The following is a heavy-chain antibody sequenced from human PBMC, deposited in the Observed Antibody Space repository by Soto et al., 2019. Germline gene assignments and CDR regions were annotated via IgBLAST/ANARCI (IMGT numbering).Heavy chain of an antibody. CDR2: IIPIFGTA. D-gene: IGHD2-2*01. Sequence: SVKVSCKASGGTFSIYAISCVLQAPGQGLEWMGGIIPIFGTANYAQKFQGRVTITADESTSTAYMELSSLRSEDTAVYYCGSVVPAATGSAFDIWGQGTMVTVSS. V-gene: IGHV1-69*13. J-gene: IGHJ3*02. CDR1: GGTFSIYA. CDR3: GSVVPAATGSAFDI.